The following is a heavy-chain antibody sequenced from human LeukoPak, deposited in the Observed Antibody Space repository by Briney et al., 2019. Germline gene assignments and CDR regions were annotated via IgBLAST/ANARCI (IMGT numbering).Heavy chain of an antibody. V-gene: IGHV4-59*01. CDR3: ARDRYGSGSYYRSAGWFDP. Sequence: PSETVSLTCTVSGGSISSYYWSWIRQPPGKGLEWIGYIYYWACAHYHPSLKSRDTISVNTSKNQFSLKLSSVTAADTAVYYCARDRYGSGSYYRSAGWFDPWGQGTLVTVSS. D-gene: IGHD3-10*01. CDR2: IYYWACA. J-gene: IGHJ5*02. CDR1: GGSISSYY.